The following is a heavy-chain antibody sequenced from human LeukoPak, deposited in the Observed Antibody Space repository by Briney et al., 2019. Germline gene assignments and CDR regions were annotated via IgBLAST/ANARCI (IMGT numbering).Heavy chain of an antibody. V-gene: IGHV3-21*01. D-gene: IGHD3-22*01. CDR1: GFTFSSYS. CDR2: ISSSSSYI. J-gene: IGHJ3*02. Sequence: GGSLRLSCAASGFTFSSYSMNWVRQAPGKGLEWVSSISSSSSYIYYADSVKGRFTISRDNAKNSLYLQMNSLRAEDTAVYYCARPRYYYDSSGNPSDIRGQGTMVTVSS. CDR3: ARPRYYYDSSGNPSDI.